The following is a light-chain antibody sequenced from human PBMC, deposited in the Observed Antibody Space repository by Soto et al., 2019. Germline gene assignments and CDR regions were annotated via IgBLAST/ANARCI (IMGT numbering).Light chain of an antibody. CDR2: EVS. Sequence: QAVVTQPPSASGSPGQSVTISCTGTSSDVGGYNYVSWYQQHPGKAPKLMIYEVSKRPSGVPDRFSGSKSGNTASLTVSGLQAEDEADYYCSSFAGSFYWVFGGGTKVTVL. V-gene: IGLV2-8*01. CDR1: SSDVGGYNY. J-gene: IGLJ2*01. CDR3: SSFAGSFYWV.